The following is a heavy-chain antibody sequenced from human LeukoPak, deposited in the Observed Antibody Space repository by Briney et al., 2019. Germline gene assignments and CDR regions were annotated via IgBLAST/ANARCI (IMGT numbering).Heavy chain of an antibody. V-gene: IGHV3-9*01. CDR1: GFTFDDCA. CDR3: AKDVARLSGDIGYFDY. CDR2: ISWNSGSI. D-gene: IGHD7-27*01. J-gene: IGHJ4*02. Sequence: SLRLSCAASGFTFDDCAMHWVRQAPGKGLEWVSGISWNSGSIGYADSVKGRFTISRDNAKNSLYLQMNSLRVEDTALYYCAKDVARLSGDIGYFDYWGQGTLVTVSS.